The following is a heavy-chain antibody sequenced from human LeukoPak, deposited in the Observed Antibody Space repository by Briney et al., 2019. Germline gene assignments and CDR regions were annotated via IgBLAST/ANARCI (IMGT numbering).Heavy chain of an antibody. V-gene: IGHV3-53*01. D-gene: IGHD3-10*01. CDR1: GFTVSSNY. CDR2: IYSGGST. J-gene: IGHJ1*01. Sequence: GGSLGLSCAASGFTVSSNYMSWVRQAPGKGLEWVSVIYSGGSTYYADSVKGRFTISRDNSKNTLYLQMNSLRAEDTAVYYCASNVLLWFGELPQLEYLQHWGQGTLVTVSS. CDR3: ASNVLLWFGELPQLEYLQH.